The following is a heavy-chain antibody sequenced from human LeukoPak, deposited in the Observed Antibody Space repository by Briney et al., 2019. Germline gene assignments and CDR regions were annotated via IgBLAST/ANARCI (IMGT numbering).Heavy chain of an antibody. CDR1: GGSISSYY. D-gene: IGHD1-26*01. J-gene: IGHJ4*02. CDR3: ARHERATKFDY. Sequence: SETLSLTCTVSGGSISSYYWSWIRQPPGKGLEWIGSIYYSGSTYYNPSLKSRVTISVDTSKNQFSLKLSSVTAADTAVYYCARHERATKFDYWGQGTLVIVSS. CDR2: IYYSGST. V-gene: IGHV4-59*05.